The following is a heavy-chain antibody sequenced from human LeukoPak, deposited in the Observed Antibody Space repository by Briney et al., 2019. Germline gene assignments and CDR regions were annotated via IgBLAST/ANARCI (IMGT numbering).Heavy chain of an antibody. J-gene: IGHJ4*02. D-gene: IGHD3-22*01. CDR2: IYSGGST. V-gene: IGHV3-53*01. CDR1: GFTVSSNY. CDR3: AFDYYDSSGSGGYFDY. Sequence: GGSLRLSCAASGFTVSSNYMSWVRQAPGKGLEWVSVIYSGGSTYYADSVKGRFTISRDNSKNTLYLQMNSLRAEDTAVYYCAFDYYDSSGSGGYFDYWGQGTLVTVSS.